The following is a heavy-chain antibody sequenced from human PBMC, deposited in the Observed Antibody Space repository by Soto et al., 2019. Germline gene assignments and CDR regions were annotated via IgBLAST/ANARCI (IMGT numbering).Heavy chain of an antibody. V-gene: IGHV5-51*01. CDR1: GYSFTSYW. CDR3: ARFSRGGKKSIAAAGTDYYYYYGMDV. Sequence: GESLKISCKGSGYSFTSYWIGWVRQMPGKGLEWMGIIYPGDSDTRYSPSFQGQVTISADKSISTAYLQWSSLKASDTAMYYCARFSRGGKKSIAAAGTDYYYYYGMDVWGQGTTVTVAS. J-gene: IGHJ6*02. CDR2: IYPGDSDT. D-gene: IGHD6-13*01.